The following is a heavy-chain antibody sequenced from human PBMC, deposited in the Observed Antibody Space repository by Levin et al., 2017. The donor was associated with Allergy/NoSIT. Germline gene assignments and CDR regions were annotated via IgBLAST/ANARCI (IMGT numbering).Heavy chain of an antibody. V-gene: IGHV3-74*01. CDR1: GFTFNTFR. J-gene: IGHJ6*02. D-gene: IGHD3-10*01. CDR3: ARDGGGLAV. CDR2: ISSDGSGT. Sequence: PGGSLRLSCAASGFTFNTFRMHWVRQAPGKGLVWVSFISSDGSGTRYADFVKGRFTISRDNAKNTLSLQMDSLRAEDTAVYFCARDGGGLAVWGQGTTVTVSS.